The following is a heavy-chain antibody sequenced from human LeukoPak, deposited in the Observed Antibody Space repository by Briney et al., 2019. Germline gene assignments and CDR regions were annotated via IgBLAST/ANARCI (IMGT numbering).Heavy chain of an antibody. Sequence: PSETLSLTCAVYGGSFNGYYWSWIRQPAGKGLEWIGRIYTSGSTNYNPSLKSRGTMSVDTSKNQFSLKLSSVTAADTAVYYCARQRDFPGHGFDIWGQGTMVTVSS. D-gene: IGHD3/OR15-3a*01. CDR1: GGSFNGYY. CDR2: IYTSGST. J-gene: IGHJ3*02. CDR3: ARQRDFPGHGFDI. V-gene: IGHV4-59*10.